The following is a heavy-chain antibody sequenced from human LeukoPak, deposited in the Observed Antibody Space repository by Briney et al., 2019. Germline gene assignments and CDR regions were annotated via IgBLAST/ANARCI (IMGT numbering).Heavy chain of an antibody. CDR1: GGTTDDYG. CDR3: ARFGDYYDFWSGYYYYFDY. Sequence: GGSLRLSCAASGGTTDDYGMSWVRQAPGKGLVWVSRINSDGSSTSYADSVKGRFTISRDNAKNTLYLQMNSLRAEDTAVYYCARFGDYYDFWSGYYYYFDYWGQGTLVTVSS. V-gene: IGHV3-74*01. D-gene: IGHD3-3*01. CDR2: INSDGSST. J-gene: IGHJ4*02.